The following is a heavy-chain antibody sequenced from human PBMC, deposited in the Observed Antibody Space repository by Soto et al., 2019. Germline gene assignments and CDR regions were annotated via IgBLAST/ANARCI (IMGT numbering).Heavy chain of an antibody. D-gene: IGHD3-16*01. CDR1: GFTFSSYW. CDR2: IKQDGREK. J-gene: IGHJ4*02. V-gene: IGHV3-7*01. Sequence: EVQLVESGGGLVQPGGSLRLSCAASGFTFSSYWMSWVRQAPGKGLEWVANIKQDGREKYYVDSVKGRFTISRDNSKNSPYLQMNSLRDEDTAVYYCARVIGLGADYWGQGTLGTVTS. CDR3: ARVIGLGADY.